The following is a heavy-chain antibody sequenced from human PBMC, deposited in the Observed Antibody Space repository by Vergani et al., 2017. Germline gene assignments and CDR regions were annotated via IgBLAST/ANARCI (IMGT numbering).Heavy chain of an antibody. J-gene: IGHJ6*02. CDR1: GVSFTSYH. V-gene: IGHV4-34*01. Sequence: QLQLQQWGGGLLKPSETLSLTCVVNGVSFTSYHWTWIRQSPGEGLEWVGDIDHTGRPDYNPSLKSRLTMSVDKSRNHFSLTLNSVTATDTAIYFCARVNTETNGHLYYYYDMDVWGQGTAVTVS. D-gene: IGHD4-11*01. CDR2: IDHTGRP. CDR3: ARVNTETNGHLYYYYDMDV.